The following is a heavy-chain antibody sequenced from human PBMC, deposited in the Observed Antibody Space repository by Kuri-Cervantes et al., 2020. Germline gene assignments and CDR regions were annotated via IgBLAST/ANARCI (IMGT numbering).Heavy chain of an antibody. CDR1: GFTFSDYY. D-gene: IGHD6-13*01. V-gene: IGHV3-11*04. Sequence: GESLKISCAASGFTFSDYYMSWIRQAPGKGLEWVSYISSSGSTIYYADSVKGRFTISRDNAKNTLYLQMNSLRAEDTAVYYCAREYSSWYGYYYYGMDVWGQGTTVTVSS. CDR3: AREYSSWYGYYYYGMDV. CDR2: ISSSGSTI. J-gene: IGHJ6*02.